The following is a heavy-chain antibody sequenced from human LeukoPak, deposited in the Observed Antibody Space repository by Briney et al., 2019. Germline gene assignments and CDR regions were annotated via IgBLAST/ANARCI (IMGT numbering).Heavy chain of an antibody. D-gene: IGHD3-10*01. V-gene: IGHV4-59*10. Sequence: SETLSLTCAVYGVSFSGYYWSWIRQPAGKGLEWIGRFYTSGSTKYNPSLKSRATMSEDTSKNQFSLKLSSVTAADTAVYYCARGFLGDYFGSGSYYVFDYWGQGTLVTVSS. J-gene: IGHJ4*02. CDR2: FYTSGST. CDR3: ARGFLGDYFGSGSYYVFDY. CDR1: GVSFSGYY.